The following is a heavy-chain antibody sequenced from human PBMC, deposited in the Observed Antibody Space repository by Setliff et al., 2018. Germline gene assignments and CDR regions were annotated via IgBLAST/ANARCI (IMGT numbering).Heavy chain of an antibody. Sequence: PSETLSLTCTVSGYSISSGHYWGWIRQPPGKGLEWIGSISHSGSTYYNPSLRSRVTISRDNSKNSLYLQMNSLRAEDTAVYYCARYDSSGYSENYYFDYWGQGTLVTVSS. CDR3: ARYDSSGYSENYYFDY. J-gene: IGHJ4*02. CDR2: ISHSGST. V-gene: IGHV4-38-2*02. D-gene: IGHD3-22*01. CDR1: GYSISSGHY.